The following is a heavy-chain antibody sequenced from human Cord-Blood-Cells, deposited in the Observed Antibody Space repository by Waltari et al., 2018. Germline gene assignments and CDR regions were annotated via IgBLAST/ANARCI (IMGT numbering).Heavy chain of an antibody. CDR1: GGRFSSHA. Sequence: QVQLVQSGAEVKKPGSSVKVSCKASGGRFSSHAISWVGQAPGEGLEWKGGILPIFGTANYAQKFQGRVTITADESTSTAYMELSSLRSEDTAVYYCARGGSGSYYNYYYGMDVWGQGTTVTVSS. V-gene: IGHV1-69*01. D-gene: IGHD3-10*01. CDR2: ILPIFGTA. CDR3: ARGGSGSYYNYYYGMDV. J-gene: IGHJ6*02.